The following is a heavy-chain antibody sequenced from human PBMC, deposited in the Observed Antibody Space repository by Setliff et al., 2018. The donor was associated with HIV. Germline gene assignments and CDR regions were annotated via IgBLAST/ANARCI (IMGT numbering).Heavy chain of an antibody. CDR2: IKNKADGETT. Sequence: GGSLRLSCAASGFTFNNAWMNWVRQGPGKGLEWVGRIKNKADGETTDYAASVRGRFTISRDDSTKTLHLQMNSLKTEDTAVYYCASHSDWFLDLYWGQGTLVTVSS. CDR3: ASHSDWFLDLY. CDR1: GFTFNNAW. D-gene: IGHD3-9*01. V-gene: IGHV3-15*01. J-gene: IGHJ4*02.